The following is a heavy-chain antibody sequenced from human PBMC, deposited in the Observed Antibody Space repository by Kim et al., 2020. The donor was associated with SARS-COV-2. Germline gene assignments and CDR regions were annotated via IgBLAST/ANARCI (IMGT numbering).Heavy chain of an antibody. CDR2: IWYDGSNK. J-gene: IGHJ3*02. Sequence: GGSLRLSCAASGFIFSSYGMHWVRQAPGKGMEWVAVIWYDGSNKYYADSVKGRFTISRDNSKNTLYLQMNSLVAEDTAVYYCARGYNWNYDSFDIWGQGTMVTVSS. CDR1: GFIFSSYG. D-gene: IGHD1-7*01. CDR3: ARGYNWNYDSFDI. V-gene: IGHV3-33*01.